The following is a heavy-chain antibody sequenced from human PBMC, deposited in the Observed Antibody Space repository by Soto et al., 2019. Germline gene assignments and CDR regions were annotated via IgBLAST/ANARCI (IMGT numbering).Heavy chain of an antibody. V-gene: IGHV3-33*06. J-gene: IGHJ6*03. CDR3: AKYGCRSHTCLYYSYSFMDV. D-gene: IGHD2-2*01. CDR1: GCNFRSYG. CDR2: IWYDGSNK. Sequence: GVSQRLSYAASGCNFRSYGMHCVRQAPGKGLEWVAVIWYDGSNKYYADAVKGRFTISRDNSKNTLFLRMNSLRAEDTAVYYCAKYGCRSHTCLYYSYSFMDVWGKGTTVTVFS.